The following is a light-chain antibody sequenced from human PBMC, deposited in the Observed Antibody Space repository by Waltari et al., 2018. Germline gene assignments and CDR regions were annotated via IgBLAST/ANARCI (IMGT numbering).Light chain of an antibody. CDR3: QQYNSYPYT. Sequence: DIQMTQSPSTLSASVGDRFTITCRASQSISSWLAWYQQKPGKAPKLLIYKASSVESGVPSRFSGSGSGTEFTLTISSLQPDDFATYYCQQYNSYPYTFGQGTKLEIK. CDR1: QSISSW. V-gene: IGKV1-5*03. J-gene: IGKJ2*01. CDR2: KAS.